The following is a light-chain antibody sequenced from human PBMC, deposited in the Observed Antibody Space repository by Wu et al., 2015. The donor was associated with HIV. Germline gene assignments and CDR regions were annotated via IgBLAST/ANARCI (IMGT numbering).Light chain of an antibody. J-gene: IGKJ2*01. CDR2: AAS. CDR3: QHYGNSPYT. Sequence: EIVLTQSPGTLSLSPGERATLSCRASQSVYGSYVAWYQQKPGQAPRLLIYAASSRATGIPDRFRGSGSGTDFTLTISRLEPEDFAVYYCQHYGNSPYTFGQGTKLEIK. CDR1: QSVYGSY. V-gene: IGKV3-20*01.